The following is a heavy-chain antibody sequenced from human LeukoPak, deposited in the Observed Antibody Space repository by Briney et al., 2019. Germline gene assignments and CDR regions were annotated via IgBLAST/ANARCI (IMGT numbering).Heavy chain of an antibody. CDR2: ISSGASTI. Sequence: GGSLRLSCSASGFTFSTYEMNWVRQAPGKGLEWVSSISSGASTIYYADSVKGRFTISRDNAKNSLFLQMNSLRAEDTAVYYCARDKWFGETDYWGQGTLVTVSS. J-gene: IGHJ4*02. CDR1: GFTFSTYE. D-gene: IGHD3-10*01. CDR3: ARDKWFGETDY. V-gene: IGHV3-48*03.